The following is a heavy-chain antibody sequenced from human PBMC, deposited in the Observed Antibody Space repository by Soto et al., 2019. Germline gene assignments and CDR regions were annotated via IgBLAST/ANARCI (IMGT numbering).Heavy chain of an antibody. V-gene: IGHV1-3*01. J-gene: IGHJ5*02. CDR3: ARGIATGQLDP. CDR2: INPDNGYT. CDR1: GYTFTRYT. D-gene: IGHD2-15*01. Sequence: ASVKVSCKASGYTFTRYTMNWVRQAPGQRLEWMGWINPDNGYTKSSQKFQDRVIITRDTSASTAYMDLSSLRSEDTAVYYCARGIATGQLDPWGQGTLVTV.